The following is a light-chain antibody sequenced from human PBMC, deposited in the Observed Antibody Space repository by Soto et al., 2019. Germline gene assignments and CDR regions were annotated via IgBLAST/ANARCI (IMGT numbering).Light chain of an antibody. J-gene: IGLJ2*01. Sequence: QPASVSGSPGQSITISCAGTTSDVGGYNYVSWYQQYPGKAPKLMIYDVSYRPSGVSNRFSGSKSDNTASLTISGLQAEDEADYYCVSHTSSSTRVVFGGGTKLTVL. CDR2: DVS. V-gene: IGLV2-14*01. CDR1: TSDVGGYNY. CDR3: VSHTSSSTRVV.